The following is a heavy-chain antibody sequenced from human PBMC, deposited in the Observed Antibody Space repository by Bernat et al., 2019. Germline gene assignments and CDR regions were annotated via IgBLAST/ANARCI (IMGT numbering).Heavy chain of an antibody. V-gene: IGHV3-30*15. CDR3: ASVIRRLMVRGGFDY. J-gene: IGHJ4*02. D-gene: IGHD3-10*01. CDR2: ISYDGSNQ. Sequence: QVQLVESGGGVVQPGRSLRLSCAASGFTFSSFAMNWVRQAPGKGLEWVAVISYDGSNQYYADSVKGRFTISRDNSKNTVYLQMSSLRAEDTAVYYCASVIRRLMVRGGFDYLRQGTLVTLSS. CDR1: GFTFSSFA.